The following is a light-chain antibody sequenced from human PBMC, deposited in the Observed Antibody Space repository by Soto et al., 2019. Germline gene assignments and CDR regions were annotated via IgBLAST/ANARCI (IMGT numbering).Light chain of an antibody. V-gene: IGKV3-20*01. J-gene: IGKJ2*01. CDR1: QGVISNY. CDR3: QQYGSSPET. Sequence: EVVLTQSPDILSLSPGERATLSCRASQGVISNYLAWYQQRPGQAPRLLISAASDRATGIPDRFSGSQSGTDFTLTINKLEAEDFAVYYCQQYGSSPETFGQGTKVESK. CDR2: AAS.